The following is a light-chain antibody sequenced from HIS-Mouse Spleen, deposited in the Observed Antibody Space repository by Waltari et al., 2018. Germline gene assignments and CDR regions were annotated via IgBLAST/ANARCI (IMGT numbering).Light chain of an antibody. CDR3: SSYTSSSTYV. J-gene: IGLJ1*01. Sequence: QSALTQPASVSGSPGQSITISCTGTSSDVGGYNYVSWYQQHPGKAPKLMIYEVSNWPSGVSNRVSGSKSGNTASLTISGLQAEDEADYYCSSYTSSSTYVFGTGTKVTVL. CDR1: SSDVGGYNY. CDR2: EVS. V-gene: IGLV2-14*01.